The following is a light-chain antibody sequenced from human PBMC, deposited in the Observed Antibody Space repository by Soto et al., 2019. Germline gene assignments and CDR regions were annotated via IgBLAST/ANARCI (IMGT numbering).Light chain of an antibody. J-gene: IGLJ1*01. CDR2: GNY. V-gene: IGLV1-40*01. CDR1: SSNIGAGYD. Sequence: QSVRRQPPSVSGAAGHSFTISCSGSSSNIGAGYDVHWYQQFPGGAPKSLIFGNYNRPSGVPNRFSGSRSGSSASLAIAGLQPEDEAFYYCQAYADGLSGSVFGTGTKVTVL. CDR3: QAYADGLSGSV.